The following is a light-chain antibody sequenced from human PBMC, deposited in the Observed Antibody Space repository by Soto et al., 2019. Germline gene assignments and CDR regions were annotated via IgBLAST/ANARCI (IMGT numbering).Light chain of an antibody. CDR1: QGISND. J-gene: IGKJ1*01. CDR3: QNYNSAPRT. Sequence: DIQMTQSPSSLSASIGDRVTISCRASQGISNDLAWYQQKPGKVPYLLIYAASTSHSGVPSRFRGSGSGTDFTLTISSLHPEDVATYYCQNYNSAPRTFGQGTKVDIK. CDR2: AAS. V-gene: IGKV1-27*01.